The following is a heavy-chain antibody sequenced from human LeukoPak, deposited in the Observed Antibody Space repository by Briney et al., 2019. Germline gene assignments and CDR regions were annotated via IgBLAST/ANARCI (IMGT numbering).Heavy chain of an antibody. CDR1: GYTFTSYG. V-gene: IGHV1-18*01. CDR2: ISAYNGNT. CDR3: ARDLPRAYYYDSSGYIGGDY. Sequence: GASEVSFKASGYTFTSYGISWVRQAPGQGLEWMGWISAYNGNTNYAQKLQGRVTMTTDTSTSTAYMELRSLRSDDTAVYYCARDLPRAYYYDSSGYIGGDYWGQGTLVTVSS. D-gene: IGHD3-22*01. J-gene: IGHJ4*02.